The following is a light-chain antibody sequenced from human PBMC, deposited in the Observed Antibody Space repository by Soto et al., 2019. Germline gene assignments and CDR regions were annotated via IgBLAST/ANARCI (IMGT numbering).Light chain of an antibody. CDR3: SSYGGSNPVV. CDR1: SSDVGGYNY. CDR2: EVS. V-gene: IGLV2-8*01. J-gene: IGLJ2*01. Sequence: QSVLTQPPSASGSPGQSVTISCTGTSSDVGGYNYVSWYQQHPGKAPKLIIYEVSKRPSGVPDHFSGSKSGNTASLTVSGLQADDEADYYCSSYGGSNPVVFGGGTKLTVL.